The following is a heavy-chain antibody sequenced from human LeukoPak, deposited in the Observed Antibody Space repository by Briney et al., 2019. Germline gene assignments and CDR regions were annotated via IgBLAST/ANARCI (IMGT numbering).Heavy chain of an antibody. CDR2: ISYDGSNK. Sequence: PGGSLRLSCAASGFTFSSYGMHWVRQAPGKGLEWVAVISYDGSNKYYADSVKGRFTISRDNSKNTLYLQMNSLRAEDTAVYYCATDSGPPAGDYYGMDVWGQGTTVTVSS. J-gene: IGHJ6*02. CDR3: ATDSGPPAGDYYGMDV. V-gene: IGHV3-30*03. CDR1: GFTFSSYG. D-gene: IGHD6-19*01.